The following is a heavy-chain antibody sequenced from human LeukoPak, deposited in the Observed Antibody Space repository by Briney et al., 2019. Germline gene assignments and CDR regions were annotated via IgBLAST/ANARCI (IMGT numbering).Heavy chain of an antibody. Sequence: PGGSLRLSCAASGFTFSSYEMNWVRQAPGKGLEWVSSISSSSSYIYYADSVKGRFTISRDNAKNSLYLQMNSLRAEDTAVYYCARGDAVDYGDYAYFDYWGQGTLVTVSS. D-gene: IGHD4-17*01. CDR2: ISSSSSYI. CDR1: GFTFSSYE. J-gene: IGHJ4*02. V-gene: IGHV3-21*01. CDR3: ARGDAVDYGDYAYFDY.